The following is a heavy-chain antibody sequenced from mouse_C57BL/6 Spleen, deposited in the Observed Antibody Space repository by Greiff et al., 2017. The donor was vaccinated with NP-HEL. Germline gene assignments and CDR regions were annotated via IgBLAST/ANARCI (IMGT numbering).Heavy chain of an antibody. V-gene: IGHV10-3*01. D-gene: IGHD4-1*01. Sequence: EVMLVESGGGLVQPKGSLKLSCAASGFTFNTYAMHWVRQAPGKGLEWVARISSKSSNYATYYADSVKDRFTISRDDSQSMLYLQMNNLKTEDTAMYYCVPLTGPFAYWGQGTLVTVSA. CDR3: VPLTGPFAY. J-gene: IGHJ3*01. CDR1: GFTFNTYA. CDR2: ISSKSSNYAT.